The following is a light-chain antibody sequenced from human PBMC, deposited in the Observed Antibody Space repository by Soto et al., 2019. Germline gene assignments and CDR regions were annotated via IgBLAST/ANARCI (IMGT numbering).Light chain of an antibody. CDR1: QSLSSRY. V-gene: IGKV3-20*01. J-gene: IGKJ1*01. CDR2: GAS. CDR3: QQYGSSPPT. Sequence: EIVLTQSPDTLSLSPGERATLSCRASQSLSSRYLTWYQRKPGQAPRLLIYGASNRAPDIPNRFSASGSGTDFSLTITRLEPEDFAVYLCQQYGSSPPTFGQGTKVEI.